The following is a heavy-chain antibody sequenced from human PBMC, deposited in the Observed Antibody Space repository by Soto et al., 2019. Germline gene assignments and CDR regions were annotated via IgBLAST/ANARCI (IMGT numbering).Heavy chain of an antibody. D-gene: IGHD3-16*01. J-gene: IGHJ6*02. CDR1: GFTFDDYA. Sequence: LRLSCAASGFTFDDYAMHWVRQAPGKGLEWVSGISWNSGSIGYADSVKGRFTISRDNAKNSLYLQMSSLRAEDTALYYCAKDMAIRPPYYGMDVWGQGTTVTVSS. CDR2: ISWNSGSI. V-gene: IGHV3-9*01. CDR3: AKDMAIRPPYYGMDV.